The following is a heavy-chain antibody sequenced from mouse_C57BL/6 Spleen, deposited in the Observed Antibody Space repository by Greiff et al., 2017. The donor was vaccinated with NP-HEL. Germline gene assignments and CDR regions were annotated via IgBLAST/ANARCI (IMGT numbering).Heavy chain of an antibody. D-gene: IGHD1-1*01. CDR2: ISSGGSYT. V-gene: IGHV5-6*02. Sequence: EVKLMESGGDLVKPGGSLKLSCAASGFTFSSYGMSWVRQTPDKRLEWVATISSGGSYTYYPDSVKGRFTISRDNAKNTLYLQMSSLKSEDTAMYYCARRGSYYGSSPPYAMDYWGQGTSVTVSS. CDR1: GFTFSSYG. CDR3: ARRGSYYGSSPPYAMDY. J-gene: IGHJ4*01.